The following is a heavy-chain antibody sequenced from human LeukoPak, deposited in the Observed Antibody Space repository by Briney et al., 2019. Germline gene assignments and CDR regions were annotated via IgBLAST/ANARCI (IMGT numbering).Heavy chain of an antibody. J-gene: IGHJ4*02. Sequence: GGSLRLSCAASGFTFSDYYMSWIRQAPGKGLEWVSYIAPLSGTIYCADSVKGRFTISRDNAKNSLYLQMNSLRADDTAVYYCASCQYTSTWGIFDHWGQGTLVTVSS. CDR1: GFTFSDYY. CDR2: IAPLSGTI. CDR3: ASCQYTSTWGIFDH. D-gene: IGHD6-13*01. V-gene: IGHV3-11*04.